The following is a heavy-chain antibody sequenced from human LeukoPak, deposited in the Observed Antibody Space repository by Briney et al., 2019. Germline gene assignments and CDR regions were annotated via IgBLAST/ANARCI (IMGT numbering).Heavy chain of an antibody. D-gene: IGHD3-22*01. V-gene: IGHV3-23*01. CDR2: ISGSGGST. Sequence: GGSLRLSCAASGFTFSSYAMSWVRQAPGKGLEWVSGISGSGGSTYHADSVKGRFTISRDNSKNTLCLQMNSLRAEDTAVYYCAKELDSSGYFDYWGQGTLVTVSS. CDR1: GFTFSSYA. CDR3: AKELDSSGYFDY. J-gene: IGHJ4*02.